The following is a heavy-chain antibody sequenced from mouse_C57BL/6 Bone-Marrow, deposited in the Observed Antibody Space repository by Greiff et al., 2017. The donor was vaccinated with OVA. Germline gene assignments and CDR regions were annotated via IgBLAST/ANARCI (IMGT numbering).Heavy chain of an antibody. D-gene: IGHD1-1*01. V-gene: IGHV1-39*01. J-gene: IGHJ4*01. CDR2: INPNYGTT. CDR3: ARIDGSSYDAMDY. CDR1: GYSFTDYN. Sequence: VQLKESGPGLVKPGASVKISCKASGYSFTDYNMNWVKQSNGKSLEWIGVINPNYGTTSYNQKFKGKATLTVDQSSSTAYMQLNSLTSEDSAVYYCARIDGSSYDAMDYWGQGTSVTVSS.